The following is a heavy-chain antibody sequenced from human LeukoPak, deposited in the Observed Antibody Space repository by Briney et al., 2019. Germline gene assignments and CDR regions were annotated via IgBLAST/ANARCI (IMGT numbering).Heavy chain of an antibody. CDR1: GYAFIGYY. Sequence: ASVKVSCKASGYAFIGYYIHWVRQAPGQGLEWMGWINPYSGGTNYAQTFQGRVTMTRDTSISTAYMELIALRPDDTAVYYCARDRTLNSDAFDIWGQGTMVTVSS. CDR3: ARDRTLNSDAFDI. V-gene: IGHV1-2*02. D-gene: IGHD1-7*01. CDR2: INPYSGGT. J-gene: IGHJ3*02.